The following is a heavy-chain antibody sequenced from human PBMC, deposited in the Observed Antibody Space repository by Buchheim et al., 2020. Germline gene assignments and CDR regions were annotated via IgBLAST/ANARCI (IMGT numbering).Heavy chain of an antibody. CDR2: ISYDGSNK. D-gene: IGHD3-3*01. Sequence: QVQLVESGGGVVQPGRSLRLSCAASGFTFSSYGMHWVRQAPGKGLEWVAVISYDGSNKYYADSVKGRFTISRDNSKNTLYLQMNSLRAEDTAVYYCAKSLLEWLLGHYYGMDVWGQGTT. V-gene: IGHV3-30*18. CDR3: AKSLLEWLLGHYYGMDV. J-gene: IGHJ6*02. CDR1: GFTFSSYG.